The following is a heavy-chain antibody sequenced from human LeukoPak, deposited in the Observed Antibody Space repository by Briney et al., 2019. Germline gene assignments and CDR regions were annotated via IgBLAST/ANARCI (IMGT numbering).Heavy chain of an antibody. V-gene: IGHV4-4*02. Sequence: NPSGTLSLTCAVSGGSISSSNWWSWVRQPPGKGLEWIGYIYYSGSTNYNPSLKSRVTISVDTSKNQFSLKLSSVTAADTAVYFCARGDYYYGSGSYPFDYWGQGTLVTVSS. CDR3: ARGDYYYGSGSYPFDY. D-gene: IGHD3-10*01. CDR2: IYYSGST. CDR1: GGSISSSNW. J-gene: IGHJ4*02.